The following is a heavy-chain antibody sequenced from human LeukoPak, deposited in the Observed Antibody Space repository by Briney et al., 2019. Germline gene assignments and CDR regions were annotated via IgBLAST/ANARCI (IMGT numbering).Heavy chain of an antibody. CDR3: ARDPGVYYGSSGYQRT. D-gene: IGHD3-22*01. J-gene: IGHJ5*02. CDR2: ISSSSSYI. Sequence: GGSLRLSCAASGFTFSNYEMNWVRLAPGKGLEWVSSISSSSSYIYYADSVKGRFTISRDNAKNSLYLQMNSLRAEDTAVYYCARDPGVYYGSSGYQRTWGQGTLVTVSS. CDR1: GFTFSNYE. V-gene: IGHV3-21*01.